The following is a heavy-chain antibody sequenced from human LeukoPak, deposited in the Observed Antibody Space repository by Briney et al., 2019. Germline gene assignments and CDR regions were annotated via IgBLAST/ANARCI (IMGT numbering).Heavy chain of an antibody. J-gene: IGHJ6*03. V-gene: IGHV3-23*01. Sequence: GGSLRLSCAVSGFIFSNYAMTWVRQAPGKGLEWVSTIVGDSSKTYYADSVKGRFTISRDNSNYMLFLHMNNLRAEDTAIYYCAKQPYNYYYLDVWGKGTTVTVSS. CDR3: AKQPYNYYYLDV. CDR2: IVGDSSKT. D-gene: IGHD2-21*01. CDR1: GFIFSNYA.